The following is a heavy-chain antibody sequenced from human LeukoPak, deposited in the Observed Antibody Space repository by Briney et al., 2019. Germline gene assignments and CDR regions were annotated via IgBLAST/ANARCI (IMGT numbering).Heavy chain of an antibody. CDR2: ISGGTT. V-gene: IGHV3-49*03. CDR3: SRGSGWLSVY. J-gene: IGHJ4*02. Sequence: GGSLRLSCTASGFTFGDYLMSWFRQAPGKGLEWIGFISGGTTEYAASVKDRFTISRDDSTSIAYLQMNSLTTADTAVYFCSRGSGWLSVYWGQGTLVTVSS. CDR1: GFTFGDYL. D-gene: IGHD6-19*01.